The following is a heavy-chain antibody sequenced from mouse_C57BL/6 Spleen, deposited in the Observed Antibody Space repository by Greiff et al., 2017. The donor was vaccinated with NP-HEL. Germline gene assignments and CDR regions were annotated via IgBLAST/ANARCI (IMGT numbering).Heavy chain of an antibody. V-gene: IGHV1-61*01. CDR3: ARGLTGYYFDY. D-gene: IGHD4-1*01. CDR2: IYPSDSET. CDR1: GYTFTSYW. Sequence: QVQLQQPGAELVRPGSSVKLSCKASGYTFTSYWMDWVKQRPGQGLEWIGNIYPSDSETHYNQKFKDKATLTVDKSSSTAYMQLSSLTSEDSAVYYCARGLTGYYFDYWGQGTTLTVSS. J-gene: IGHJ2*01.